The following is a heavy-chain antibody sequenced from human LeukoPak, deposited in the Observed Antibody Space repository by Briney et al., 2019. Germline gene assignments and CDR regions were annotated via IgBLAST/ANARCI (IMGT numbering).Heavy chain of an antibody. CDR1: GYTFTGYY. V-gene: IGHV1-2*02. CDR3: ARTPYNYGSGNYPDY. CDR2: INPNSGGT. Sequence: GASVKVSCKASGYTFTGYYMHWVRQAPGQGLEWMGWINPNSGGTNYAQKFQGRVTTTRDTSISTAYMELSSLRSGDTAVYYCARTPYNYGSGNYPDYWGQGTLVTVSS. D-gene: IGHD3-10*01. J-gene: IGHJ4*02.